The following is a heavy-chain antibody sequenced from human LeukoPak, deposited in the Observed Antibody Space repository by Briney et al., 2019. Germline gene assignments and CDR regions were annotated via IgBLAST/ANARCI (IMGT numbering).Heavy chain of an antibody. Sequence: AGGSLRLSCAASGFTFSSYWMSWVRQAPGKGLEWVANIKQDGSEKNYVDSVKGRFTISRDNAKNSLYLQMNSLRAEDTAVYYCARDSKVRVVTAVDYWGQGTLVTVSS. D-gene: IGHD2-21*02. CDR2: IKQDGSEK. V-gene: IGHV3-7*01. CDR1: GFTFSSYW. CDR3: ARDSKVRVVTAVDY. J-gene: IGHJ4*02.